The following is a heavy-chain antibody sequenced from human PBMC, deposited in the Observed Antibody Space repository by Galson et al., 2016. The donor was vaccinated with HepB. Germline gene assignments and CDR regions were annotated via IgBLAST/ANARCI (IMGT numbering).Heavy chain of an antibody. D-gene: IGHD6-19*01. V-gene: IGHV5-51*01. CDR2: IYPDDSDT. J-gene: IGHJ4*02. Sequence: QSGAEVKKPGESLKISCKGFGYTFNSYWIGWVRQMPGKGLEWMGIIYPDDSDTTYSPSFQGQVTISADKSISTAYLQWSSLKASDTAMYYCASSVGVAGLDYWGQGTLVNVSS. CDR3: ASSVGVAGLDY. CDR1: GYTFNSYW.